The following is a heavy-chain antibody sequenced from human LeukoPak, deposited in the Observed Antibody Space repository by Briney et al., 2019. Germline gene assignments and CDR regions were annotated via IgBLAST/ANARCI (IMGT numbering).Heavy chain of an antibody. D-gene: IGHD6-19*01. V-gene: IGHV4-39*07. Sequence: PSETLSLTCTVSGDSFSSVTDYWAWVRQPPGKGLEWIASGDYSGGTYYNPSLESRVAISADMSTKQISLKLTSVTGADTAVYYCAGERGEEYSSGWYKTNFFDRWGQGIRVTVSS. CDR2: GDYSGGT. CDR1: GDSFSSVTDY. CDR3: AGERGEEYSSGWYKTNFFDR. J-gene: IGHJ4*02.